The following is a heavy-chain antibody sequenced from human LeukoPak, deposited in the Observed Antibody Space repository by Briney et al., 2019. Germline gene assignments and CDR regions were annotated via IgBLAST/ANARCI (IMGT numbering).Heavy chain of an antibody. D-gene: IGHD3-3*01. Sequence: GGSLRLSCAASGFTVSSNYMSWVRQAPGKGLEWVAVIWYDGSNKYYADSVKGRFTISRDNSKNTLYLQMNSLRAEDTAVYYCARDYLEGSGVPWGQGTLVTVSS. CDR3: ARDYLEGSGVP. CDR1: GFTVSSNY. J-gene: IGHJ5*02. V-gene: IGHV3-33*08. CDR2: IWYDGSNK.